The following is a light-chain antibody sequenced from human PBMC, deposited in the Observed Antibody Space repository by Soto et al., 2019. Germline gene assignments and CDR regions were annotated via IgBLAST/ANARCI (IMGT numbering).Light chain of an antibody. V-gene: IGKV1-39*01. Sequence: DIQMTQSPSSLSASVGDRVTITCRASQSINSYLTWYQQKPGKAPKLLIYAASSLQSGVPSRFSGSGSGTDFTLPISSLQPEDVATFYCQQSYSAPPRTFGGGTKVEIK. CDR1: QSINSY. CDR2: AAS. CDR3: QQSYSAPPRT. J-gene: IGKJ4*01.